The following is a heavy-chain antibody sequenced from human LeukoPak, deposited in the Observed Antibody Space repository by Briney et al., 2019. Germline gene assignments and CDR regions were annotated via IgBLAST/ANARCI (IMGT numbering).Heavy chain of an antibody. CDR3: ARGPYSYDSSGAFDI. Sequence: SETLSLTCTVSGGSIISGGDHWGWVRQPPGKELEWIGSISSTGTTYYKPSLNSRVTISRDTSKNQFSLKLNSVTAADTAVYFCARGPYSYDSSGAFDIWGQGTMVTVSS. CDR1: GGSIISGGDH. D-gene: IGHD3-22*01. CDR2: ISSTGTT. V-gene: IGHV4-39*07. J-gene: IGHJ3*02.